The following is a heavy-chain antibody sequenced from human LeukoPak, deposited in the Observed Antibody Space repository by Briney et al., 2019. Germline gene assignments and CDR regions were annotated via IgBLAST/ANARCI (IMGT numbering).Heavy chain of an antibody. CDR1: GFTFSSYA. V-gene: IGHV3-23*01. CDR2: ISGSGGST. CDR3: AKDAYYYDSSGQYYYYGMDV. D-gene: IGHD3-22*01. Sequence: PGGPLRLSCAASGFTFSSYAMSWVRQAPGKGLEWVSAISGSGGSTYYADSVKGRFTISRDNSKNTLYLQMNSLRAEDTAVYYCAKDAYYYDSSGQYYYYGMDVWGQGTTVTVSS. J-gene: IGHJ6*02.